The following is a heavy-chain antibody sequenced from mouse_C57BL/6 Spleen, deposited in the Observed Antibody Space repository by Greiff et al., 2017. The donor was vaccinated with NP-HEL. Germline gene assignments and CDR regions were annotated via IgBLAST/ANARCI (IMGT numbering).Heavy chain of an antibody. V-gene: IGHV1-26*01. D-gene: IGHD1-1*01. CDR1: GYTFTDYY. Sequence: VQLQQSGPELVKPGASVKISCKASGYTFTDYYMNWVKQSHGKSLEWIGDINPNNGGTSYNQKFKGKATLTVDKSSSTAYMELRSLTSEDSAVYYCAPGGSSLYAMDYWGQGTSVTVSS. CDR2: INPNNGGT. J-gene: IGHJ4*01. CDR3: APGGSSLYAMDY.